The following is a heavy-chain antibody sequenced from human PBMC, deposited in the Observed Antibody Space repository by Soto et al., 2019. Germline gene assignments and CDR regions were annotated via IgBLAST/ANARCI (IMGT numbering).Heavy chain of an antibody. Sequence: QVQLVQSGAEVKKPGSSVKVSCKASGGIFSTYAISWLRQAPGQGLEWMVGIIPIFGTPNYAQRFQGRVTITADESTSKAYMELSRLRSEDTAVYYCARDRDDYGSGNYYNRIDFWGQGTLVTVSS. CDR3: ARDRDDYGSGNYYNRIDF. CDR2: IIPIFGTP. CDR1: GGIFSTYA. J-gene: IGHJ4*02. D-gene: IGHD3-10*01. V-gene: IGHV1-69*01.